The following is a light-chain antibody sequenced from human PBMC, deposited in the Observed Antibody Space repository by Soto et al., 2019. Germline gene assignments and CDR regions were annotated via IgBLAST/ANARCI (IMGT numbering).Light chain of an antibody. CDR1: SSDVGGYNY. CDR2: GVS. CDR3: SSYTSSNTVI. V-gene: IGLV2-14*01. J-gene: IGLJ2*01. Sequence: QSVLTQPASVSGPPGPSITISCTGTSSDVGGYNYVSWYQHHPGKAPKLMIYGVSYRTSGVSDRFSASKFGNTASLTISGIQAEDEADYYCSSYTSSNTVIFGGGTKLTVL.